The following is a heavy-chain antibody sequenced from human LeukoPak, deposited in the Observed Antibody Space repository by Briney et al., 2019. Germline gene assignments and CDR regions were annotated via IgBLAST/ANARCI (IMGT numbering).Heavy chain of an antibody. CDR1: GGSISPLY. J-gene: IGHJ4*02. Sequence: SETLSLTCTVSGGSISPLYWSWIRQPPGKGLEFIGYIFFTGTTNYNPSLKSRVTLSVDTSENQFSLKLSSVTPADTAVYYCARGGVAAKYYFDYWGQGTLVTVSS. CDR3: ARGGVAAKYYFDY. D-gene: IGHD3-10*01. CDR2: IFFTGTT. V-gene: IGHV4-59*11.